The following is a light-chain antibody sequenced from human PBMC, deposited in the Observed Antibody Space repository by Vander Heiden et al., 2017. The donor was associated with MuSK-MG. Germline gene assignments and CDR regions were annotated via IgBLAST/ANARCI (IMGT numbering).Light chain of an antibody. CDR2: AAS. J-gene: IGKJ4*01. CDR1: HSISSN. CDR3: QQYNNWPHP. V-gene: IGKV3-15*01. Sequence: EIVMTQSPGTLSVSPGERATLSCRASHSISSNLAWYQQKPGQAPRLLIYAASTRATGIPARFSGSGSGTEFTLTISSLQSEDFAVYYCQQYNNWPHPFGGGTKVEIK.